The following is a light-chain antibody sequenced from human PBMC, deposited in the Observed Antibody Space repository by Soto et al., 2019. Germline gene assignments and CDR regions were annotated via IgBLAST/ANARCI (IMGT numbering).Light chain of an antibody. CDR1: QGVGRL. V-gene: IGKV1D-16*01. Sequence: DIQMTQSPSSLSESVGDRVTITCRASQGVGRLLAWYQQKQEKAPKSLIYSASTLQRATPSRFSGSGSGTDFTLTISNLQPEDFATYYCQQYSGFPTFGGGTKVEMK. J-gene: IGKJ4*01. CDR3: QQYSGFPT. CDR2: SAS.